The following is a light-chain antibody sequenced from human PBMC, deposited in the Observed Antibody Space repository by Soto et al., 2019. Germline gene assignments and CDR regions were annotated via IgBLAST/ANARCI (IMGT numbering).Light chain of an antibody. Sequence: IVLTKSPGTLSLSPGERATLSCRASQSVSNNYLAWYQQKPGQAPRLLIYGASNRATGIPDRFSGSGSGTDFTLTISRLEPEDFAVYYCQQYGSSGTFGQGTKV. J-gene: IGKJ1*01. CDR1: QSVSNNY. CDR3: QQYGSSGT. CDR2: GAS. V-gene: IGKV3-20*01.